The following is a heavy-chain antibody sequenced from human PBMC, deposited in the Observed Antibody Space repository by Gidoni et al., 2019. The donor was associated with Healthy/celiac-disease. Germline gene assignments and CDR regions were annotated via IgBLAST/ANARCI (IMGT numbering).Heavy chain of an antibody. CDR2: IYSSGST. J-gene: IGHJ5*01. V-gene: IGHV4-39*01. D-gene: IGHD6-13*01. CDR1: GGSISSTCYY. Sequence: QLQLQESAPGLVKPSETLSLTCTVSGGSISSTCYYWGWIRQPPGKGLDWIGSIYSSGSTYYNPSLKSRVTISVDTSKNQFSLKMSSVTAADTAVYYCARHPPYSSSWFDYWGQGTLVTVSS. CDR3: ARHPPYSSSWFDY.